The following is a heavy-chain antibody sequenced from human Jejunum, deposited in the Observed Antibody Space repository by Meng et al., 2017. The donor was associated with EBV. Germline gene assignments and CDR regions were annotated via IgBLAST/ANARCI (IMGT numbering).Heavy chain of an antibody. CDR1: GDSVTGYN. CDR2: LYYAGKA. Sequence: QVQLQSPVPCIAKPSETLSLTCSVSGDSVTGYNVWTLIRQPPGKGLELIGNLYYAGKAIYKPSLQSRVTISVDTSKNQISLKVTSVTAADTAIYYCARGRGYDYGDSWGQGTLVTVSS. J-gene: IGHJ5*02. CDR3: ARGRGYDYGDS. D-gene: IGHD5-12*01. V-gene: IGHV4-59*02.